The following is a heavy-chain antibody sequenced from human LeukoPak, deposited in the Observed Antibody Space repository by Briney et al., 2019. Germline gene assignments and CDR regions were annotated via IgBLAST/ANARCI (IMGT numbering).Heavy chain of an antibody. Sequence: GGSLRLSCAASGFTFSSYWMSWVRQAPGKGLEWVANIKQDGSEKYYVDSVKGRFTISRDNAKNSLYLQMNSLRAEDTAVYYCARRPNYYGSGRGAFDIWGQGTMVTVSS. D-gene: IGHD3-10*01. V-gene: IGHV3-7*01. CDR3: ARRPNYYGSGRGAFDI. J-gene: IGHJ3*02. CDR1: GFTFSSYW. CDR2: IKQDGSEK.